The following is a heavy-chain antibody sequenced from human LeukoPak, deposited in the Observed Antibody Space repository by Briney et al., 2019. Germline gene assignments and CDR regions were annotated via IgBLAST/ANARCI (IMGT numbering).Heavy chain of an antibody. Sequence: ASVKVSCKASGYTFTGYYMHWVRQAPGQGLEWMGWISAYNGNTNYAQKLQGRVTMTTDTSTSTAYMELRSLRSDDTAVYYCAGERDLDYWGQGTLVTVSS. CDR3: AGERDLDY. V-gene: IGHV1-18*04. CDR1: GYTFTGYY. J-gene: IGHJ4*02. CDR2: ISAYNGNT.